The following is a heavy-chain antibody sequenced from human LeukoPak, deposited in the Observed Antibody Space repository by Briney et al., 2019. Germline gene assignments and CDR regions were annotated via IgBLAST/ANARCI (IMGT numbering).Heavy chain of an antibody. CDR3: ARGLFPKFDY. Sequence: PGGSLRLSCAASGFTFSSYDMHWVRQATGKGLEWVSAIGTAGDTYYPDSVKGRFTISRENAKNSLYLQMNSLRVGDTAVYYCARGLFPKFDYWGQGTLVTVSS. CDR2: IGTAGDT. CDR1: GFTFSSYD. J-gene: IGHJ4*02. V-gene: IGHV3-13*01.